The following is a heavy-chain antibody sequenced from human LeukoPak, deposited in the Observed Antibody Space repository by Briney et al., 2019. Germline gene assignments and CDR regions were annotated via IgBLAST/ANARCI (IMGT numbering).Heavy chain of an antibody. J-gene: IGHJ4*02. CDR3: AKDRGRRWLQFDY. Sequence: GRSLRLSCAASGFTFDDYAMHWVRQAPGEGLEWVSGISWNSGSTGYADSVKGRFTISRDNAKNSLYLQMNSLRAEDTALYYCAKDRGRRWLQFDYWGQGTLVTVSS. CDR1: GFTFDDYA. V-gene: IGHV3-9*01. CDR2: ISWNSGST. D-gene: IGHD5-24*01.